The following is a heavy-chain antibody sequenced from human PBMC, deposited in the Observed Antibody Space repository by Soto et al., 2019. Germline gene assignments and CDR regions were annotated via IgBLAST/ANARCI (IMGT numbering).Heavy chain of an antibody. Sequence: GEALKISCKGSGYSFTSYRISWVRQMPGKGLEWMGRIDPSDSYTNYSPSFQGHVTISADKSISTAYLQWSSLKASDSAMYYCARQGDYGENYYGMDVWGQGTTVTVSS. CDR1: GYSFTSYR. J-gene: IGHJ6*02. D-gene: IGHD4-17*01. CDR2: IDPSDSYT. V-gene: IGHV5-10-1*01. CDR3: ARQGDYGENYYGMDV.